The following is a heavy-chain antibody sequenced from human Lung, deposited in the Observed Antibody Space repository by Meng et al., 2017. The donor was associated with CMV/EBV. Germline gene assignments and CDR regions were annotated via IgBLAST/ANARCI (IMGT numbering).Heavy chain of an antibody. CDR2: ISTYNGYT. V-gene: IGHV1-18*01. D-gene: IGHD3-22*01. Sequence: VQVVQSGGEVKKPGASVKVSCKTSGYTFTSYGIHWVRQAPGQGLEWMAWISTYNGYTDYLERFQGRVTLTTDTSTSTVHMELRSLRSDDTAVHYCARDGHYDSNGDYDIDYWGQGTLVTVSS. CDR3: ARDGHYDSNGDYDIDY. CDR1: GYTFTSYG. J-gene: IGHJ4*02.